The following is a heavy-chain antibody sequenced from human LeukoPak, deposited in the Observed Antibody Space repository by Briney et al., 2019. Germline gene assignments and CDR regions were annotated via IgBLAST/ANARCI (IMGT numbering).Heavy chain of an antibody. V-gene: IGHV3-33*06. Sequence: GGSLRLSCAASGFTFSSYGMHWVRQAPGKGLEWVAVIWYDGSNKYYADSVKGRFTISRDNSKNTLYLQMNSLRAEDTAVYYCAKEPKTYYYDSSIDAFDIWSQGTMVTVSS. CDR2: IWYDGSNK. D-gene: IGHD3-22*01. CDR3: AKEPKTYYYDSSIDAFDI. J-gene: IGHJ3*02. CDR1: GFTFSSYG.